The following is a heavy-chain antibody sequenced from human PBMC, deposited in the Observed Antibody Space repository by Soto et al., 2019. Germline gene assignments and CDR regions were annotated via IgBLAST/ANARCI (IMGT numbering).Heavy chain of an antibody. CDR2: IYPGDSET. J-gene: IGHJ6*02. D-gene: IGHD2-21*02. CDR3: ARRSYCDGDCTRRPYDYSGMDV. CDR1: GYSFTSYW. V-gene: IGHV5-51*01. Sequence: EVQLVQSGAEVKKPGESLKISCKGSGYSFTSYWIVWVRQMPGKGLEWMGYIYPGDSETRYSPSLQGQVTMSADKSTSTAYLQWSSLKASDTAMYYCARRSYCDGDCTRRPYDYSGMDVWGQGTTVTVSS.